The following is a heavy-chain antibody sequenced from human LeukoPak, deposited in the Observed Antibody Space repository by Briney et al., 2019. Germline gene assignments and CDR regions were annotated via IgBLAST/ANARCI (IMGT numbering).Heavy chain of an antibody. CDR2: INWNGGST. V-gene: IGHV3-20*04. D-gene: IGHD3-22*01. CDR3: ARNHYYDSSGYSGY. Sequence: GGSLRLSCAASGFTFDDYGMNWVRHAPGKVLEWVSGINWNGGSTGYADSVKGRFTISRDNAKNSLYLQMNSLRAEDTALYYCARNHYYDSSGYSGYWGQGTLVTVSS. J-gene: IGHJ4*02. CDR1: GFTFDDYG.